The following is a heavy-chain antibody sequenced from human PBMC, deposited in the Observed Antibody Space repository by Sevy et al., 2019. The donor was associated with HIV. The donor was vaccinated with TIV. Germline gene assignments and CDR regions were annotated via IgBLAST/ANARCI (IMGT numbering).Heavy chain of an antibody. V-gene: IGHV4-59*01. CDR2: IYYSGRT. D-gene: IGHD6-13*01. Sequence: SETLSLTCTVSGGSISNYFWSWIRQPPGKGLEWIGYIYYSGRTNYNPSLKRRVTISVETSKNQFSLKLSSVTAADTAVYYCARESIGAVGDFDYWGQGTLVTVSS. CDR1: GGSISNYF. J-gene: IGHJ4*02. CDR3: ARESIGAVGDFDY.